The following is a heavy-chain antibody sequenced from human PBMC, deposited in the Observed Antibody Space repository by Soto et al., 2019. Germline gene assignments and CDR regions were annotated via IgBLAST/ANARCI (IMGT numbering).Heavy chain of an antibody. Sequence: PGGSLRLSCAASGFTFSSYEMNWVRQAPGKGLEWVSYISSSGSTIYYADSVKGRFTISRDNAKNSLYLQMNSLRAEDTAVYYCARVGGGYQLLHAFDIWGQGTMVTVSS. D-gene: IGHD2-2*01. J-gene: IGHJ3*02. CDR1: GFTFSSYE. CDR3: ARVGGGYQLLHAFDI. CDR2: ISSSGSTI. V-gene: IGHV3-48*03.